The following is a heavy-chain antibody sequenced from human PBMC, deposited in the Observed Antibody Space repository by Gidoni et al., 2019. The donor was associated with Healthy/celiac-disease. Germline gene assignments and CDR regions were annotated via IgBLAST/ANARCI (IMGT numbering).Heavy chain of an antibody. CDR1: GFTFSSYA. D-gene: IGHD3-22*01. CDR3: ARDRGYYDSSGYYYFDY. V-gene: IGHV3-64*01. J-gene: IGHJ4*02. Sequence: EVQLVESGGGLVQPGGSLRLSWAASGFTFSSYAMHWVRQAPGKGLEYVSAISRYGGSTYYANSVKGRFTISRDNSKNTLYLQMGILRAEDMAVYYCARDRGYYDSSGYYYFDYWGQGTLVTVSS. CDR2: ISRYGGST.